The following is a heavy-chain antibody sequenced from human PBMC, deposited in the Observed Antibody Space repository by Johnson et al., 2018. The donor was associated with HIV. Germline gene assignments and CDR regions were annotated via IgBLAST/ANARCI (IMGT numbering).Heavy chain of an antibody. CDR1: GFTFSSYG. Sequence: QVQLVESGGGVVQPGRSLRLSCAASGFTFSSYGMHWVHQAPGKGLDWVADISYDGSNKYYADSLMGRFTISRDNSKNTLYLQMNSLRAEDTAVYYCAREGGDGYSPSAFDIWGQGTMVTVSS. CDR2: ISYDGSNK. CDR3: AREGGDGYSPSAFDI. D-gene: IGHD5-24*01. V-gene: IGHV3-30*03. J-gene: IGHJ3*02.